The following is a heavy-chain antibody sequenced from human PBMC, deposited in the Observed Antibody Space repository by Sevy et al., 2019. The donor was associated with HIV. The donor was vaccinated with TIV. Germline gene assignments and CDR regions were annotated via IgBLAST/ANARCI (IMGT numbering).Heavy chain of an antibody. CDR2: INSDGTST. V-gene: IGHV3-74*01. J-gene: IGHJ4*02. CDR1: GFTFSSYW. CDR3: ARPCHTAPTGAFDS. Sequence: GGSLRLSCAASGFTFSSYWMHWVRQAPGKGLVWVSRINSDGTSTSYADSVKGRFTISRDNAKNTVFLQVNSLRAEDTATYYCARPCHTAPTGAFDSWGQGTLVTVSS. D-gene: IGHD7-27*01.